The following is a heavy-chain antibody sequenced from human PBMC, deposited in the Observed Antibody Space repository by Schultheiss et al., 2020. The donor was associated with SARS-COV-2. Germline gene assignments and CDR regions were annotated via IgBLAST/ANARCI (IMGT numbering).Heavy chain of an antibody. CDR3: ARDGYSSGWPNHDY. CDR1: GYTFTGYY. CDR2: INPNSGGT. D-gene: IGHD6-19*01. V-gene: IGHV1-2*06. J-gene: IGHJ4*02. Sequence: ASVKVSCKASGYTFTGYYMHWVRQAPGQGLEWMGRINPNSGGTNYAQKFQGRVTMTRDTSISTAYMELSRLRSDDTAVYYCARDGYSSGWPNHDYWGQGTLVTVSS.